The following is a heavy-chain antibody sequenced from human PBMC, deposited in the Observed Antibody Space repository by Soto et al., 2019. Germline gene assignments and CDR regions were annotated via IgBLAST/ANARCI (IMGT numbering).Heavy chain of an antibody. CDR2: IGASGGHT. V-gene: IGHV1-18*01. J-gene: IGHJ5*02. Sequence: ASVTVACKASGFTFTCYGITWVRPAPGQGGEGMRGIGASGGHTNLAKKFQGRSSRATATSTTTAYMGLRSWTAYDTGVYYCGRVRLRRGGINSLHPWGQGTLVTSPQ. CDR3: GRVRLRRGGINSLHP. D-gene: IGHD4-17*01. CDR1: GFTFTCYG.